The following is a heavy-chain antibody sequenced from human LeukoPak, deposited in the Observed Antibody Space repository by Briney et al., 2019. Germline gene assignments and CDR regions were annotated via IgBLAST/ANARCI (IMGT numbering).Heavy chain of an antibody. CDR1: GYTFTSYG. Sequence: ASVKVSCKASGYTFTSYGISLVRQAPGQGLEWMGWISAYNGNTNYAQKLQGRVTMTTDTSTSTAYMELRSLRSDDTAVYYCARVEWELPLDAFDIWGQGTMVTVSS. CDR2: ISAYNGNT. V-gene: IGHV1-18*01. CDR3: ARVEWELPLDAFDI. D-gene: IGHD1-26*01. J-gene: IGHJ3*02.